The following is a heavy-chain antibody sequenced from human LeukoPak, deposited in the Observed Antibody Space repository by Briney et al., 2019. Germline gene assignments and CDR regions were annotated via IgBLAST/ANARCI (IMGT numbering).Heavy chain of an antibody. CDR3: ARRGGGTRGFWYFDL. CDR2: IYSSGST. Sequence: SETLSLTCTVSNGSVSSGSNYWSWIRQPPGQGLEWIGYIYSSGSTTYNPSLKSRITISVDTSKNQFSLNLNSVTAADTAVYYCARRGGGTRGFWYFDLWGRGTLVTVSS. D-gene: IGHD3-16*01. CDR1: NGSVSSGSNY. J-gene: IGHJ2*01. V-gene: IGHV4-61*01.